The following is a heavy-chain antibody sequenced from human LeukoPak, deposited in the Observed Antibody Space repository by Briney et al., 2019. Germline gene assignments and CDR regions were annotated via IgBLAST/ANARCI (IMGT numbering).Heavy chain of an antibody. CDR1: GGSISSSNW. CDR3: ARSPHLGRYGYGPWELPVSYLDY. CDR2: IYHSGST. J-gene: IGHJ4*02. V-gene: IGHV4-4*02. Sequence: SGTLSLTCAVSGGSISSSNWWSWVRQPPGKGLEWIGEIYHSGSTNYNPSLKSRVTISVDKSKNQFSLKLSSVTAADTAVYYCARSPHLGRYGYGPWELPVSYLDYWGQGTLVTVSS. D-gene: IGHD1-26*01.